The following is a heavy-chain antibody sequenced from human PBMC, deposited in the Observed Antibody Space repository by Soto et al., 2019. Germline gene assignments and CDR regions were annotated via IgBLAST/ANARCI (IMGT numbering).Heavy chain of an antibody. J-gene: IGHJ4*02. CDR2: ISWDGGST. D-gene: IGHD3-10*01. CDR3: AKDAGGESVWNRFDY. CDR1: GFTFDDYT. V-gene: IGHV3-43*01. Sequence: GGSLRLSCAASGFTFDDYTMHWVRQAPGKGLEWVSLISWDGGSTYYADSVKGRFTISRDNSKNSLYLQMNSLRTEDTALYYCAKDAGGESVWNRFDYWGQGTLVTVSS.